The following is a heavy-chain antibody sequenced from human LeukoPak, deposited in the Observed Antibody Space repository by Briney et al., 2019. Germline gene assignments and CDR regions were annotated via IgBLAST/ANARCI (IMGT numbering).Heavy chain of an antibody. V-gene: IGHV1-18*01. D-gene: IGHD6-13*01. Sequence: ASVKVSCKASGYTFTSYGISWVRQAPGQGLEWMGWISAYNGNTNYAQKLQGRVTMTTDTSTSTAYMELRSLRSDNTAVYYCARDGIPYSSSWYRSWGQGTLVTVSS. J-gene: IGHJ4*02. CDR3: ARDGIPYSSSWYRS. CDR1: GYTFTSYG. CDR2: ISAYNGNT.